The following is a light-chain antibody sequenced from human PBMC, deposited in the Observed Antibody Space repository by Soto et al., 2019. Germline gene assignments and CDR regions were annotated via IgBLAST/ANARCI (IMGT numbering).Light chain of an antibody. CDR2: KAS. V-gene: IGKV1-5*03. CDR1: QTISSW. J-gene: IGKJ1*01. Sequence: DIQMTQSPSTLCGSVGDRVTITCRASQTISSWLAWYQQKPGKAPKLLIYKASTLKSGVPSRFSGSGSGTEFTLTISSLQPDDSATYYCQHYNSYSEAFGQGTKVELK. CDR3: QHYNSYSEA.